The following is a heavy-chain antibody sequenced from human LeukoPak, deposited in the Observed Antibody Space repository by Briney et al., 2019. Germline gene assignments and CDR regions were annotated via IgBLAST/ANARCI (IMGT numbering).Heavy chain of an antibody. D-gene: IGHD6-13*01. V-gene: IGHV4-34*01. CDR2: INHSGST. CDR3: ARGAGYSSSWYNY. J-gene: IGHJ4*02. Sequence: SETLSLTCAVYGGSFSGYYWSWIRQPPGKGLEWIGEINHSGSTNYNPSLKSRVTISVDTSKNQFSLKLSSVTAADTAVYYCARGAGYSSSWYNYRGQGTLVTVSS. CDR1: GGSFSGYY.